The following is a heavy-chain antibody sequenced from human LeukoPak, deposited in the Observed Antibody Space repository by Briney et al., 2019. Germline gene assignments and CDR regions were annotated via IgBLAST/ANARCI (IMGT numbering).Heavy chain of an antibody. V-gene: IGHV3-30-3*01. J-gene: IGHJ4*02. D-gene: IGHD2-15*01. CDR2: ISYDGSNK. CDR1: EFTFSSYA. CDR3: ARGIVVVVAASMVY. Sequence: GGSLRLSCAASEFTFSSYAMHWVRQAPGKGLEWVAVISYDGSNKYYADSVKGRFTISRDNSKNTLHLQMNSLRAEDTAVYYCARGIVVVVAASMVYWGQGTLVTVSS.